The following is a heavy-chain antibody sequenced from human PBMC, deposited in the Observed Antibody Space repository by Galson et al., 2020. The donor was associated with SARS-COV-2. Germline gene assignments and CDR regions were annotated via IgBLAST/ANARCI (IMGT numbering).Heavy chain of an antibody. CDR1: GFTFSSSA. Sequence: GGSLRLSCAASGFTFSSSAMPWVRQASGQGLEWVARIRSNANSYATAYAATVKGRFTISRDDAKNTAYLQMNSLKTEGIALYYCTRRIQPPRYYYGMDVWGKGTTVIVSS. CDR2: IRSNANSYAT. J-gene: IGHJ6*04. V-gene: IGHV3-73*01. D-gene: IGHD5-18*01. CDR3: TRRIQPPRYYYGMDV.